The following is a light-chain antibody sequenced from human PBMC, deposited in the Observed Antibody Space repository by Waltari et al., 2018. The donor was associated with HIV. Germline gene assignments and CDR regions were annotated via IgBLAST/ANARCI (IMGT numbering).Light chain of an antibody. CDR2: AAS. CDR3: QKYNSGRT. Sequence: DIQMSQSPSSLSASVGDRVTITCRASQGIRNYLAWYQQKPGKVPKLLIYAASTLQSGVPSRFSGSGSGTDFTLTISRLQPEDVATYYCQKYNSGRTFGQGTKVEIK. J-gene: IGKJ1*01. V-gene: IGKV1-27*01. CDR1: QGIRNY.